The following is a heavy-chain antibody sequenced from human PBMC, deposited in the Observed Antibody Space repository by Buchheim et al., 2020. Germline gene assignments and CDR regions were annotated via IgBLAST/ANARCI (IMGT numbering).Heavy chain of an antibody. CDR1: GFTFSSSW. CDR2: INQDGSEK. J-gene: IGHJ6*02. Sequence: EVQLVESGGGLVQPGGSLRLSCAASGFTFSSSWMGWVRQAPGKGLEWVAYINQDGSEKYYVDSVKGRFSISRDNAKNSLYLQMNSLRGEDTAVYYCARDVISKYYYGMDVWGQGTT. V-gene: IGHV3-7*01. D-gene: IGHD2/OR15-2a*01. CDR3: ARDVISKYYYGMDV.